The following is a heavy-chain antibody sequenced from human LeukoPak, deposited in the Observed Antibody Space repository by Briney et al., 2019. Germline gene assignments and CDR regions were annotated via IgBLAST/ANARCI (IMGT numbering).Heavy chain of an antibody. CDR2: IYRSGST. D-gene: IGHD2-15*01. Sequence: SQTLSLTCTVSGGSISSGGYYWSWIRQPPGKGLEWIGYIYRSGSTYYNPSLKSRVTISVDRSKNQFSLKLSSVTAADTAVYYCARDKLNWFDPWGQGTLVTVSS. V-gene: IGHV4-30-2*01. CDR1: GGSISSGGYY. CDR3: ARDKLNWFDP. J-gene: IGHJ5*02.